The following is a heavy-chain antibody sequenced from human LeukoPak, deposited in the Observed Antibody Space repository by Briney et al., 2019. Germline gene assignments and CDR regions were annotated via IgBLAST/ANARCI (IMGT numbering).Heavy chain of an antibody. V-gene: IGHV3-9*01. Sequence: PGRSLRLSCVTSGFTFDDNVMHWVRQFPGKGLEWVAGIKSAYADSVRGRFTISRDNAKNSLYLQMNSLRIEDTAFYCARDLGLTLTPRPLEDWGQGTLVAVSS. D-gene: IGHD1-1*01. CDR2: IKSA. CDR1: GFTFDDNV. J-gene: IGHJ4*02. CDR3: ARDLGLTLTPRPLED.